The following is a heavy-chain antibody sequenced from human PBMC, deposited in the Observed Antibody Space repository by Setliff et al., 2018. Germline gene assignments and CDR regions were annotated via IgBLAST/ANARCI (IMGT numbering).Heavy chain of an antibody. Sequence: GGSLRLSCAASGFTFSSYTMNWVRQAPGKGLEWVSYISSNSSTTYYADSVKGRFTISRDNAKNSLYLQMNSLRAEDTAVYHCAGPSFDYWGQGTLVTVSS. CDR3: AGPSFDY. CDR1: GFTFSSYT. J-gene: IGHJ4*02. CDR2: ISSNSSTT. V-gene: IGHV3-48*01.